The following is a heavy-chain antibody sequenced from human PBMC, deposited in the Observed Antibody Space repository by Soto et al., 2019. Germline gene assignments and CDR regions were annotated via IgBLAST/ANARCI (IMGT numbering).Heavy chain of an antibody. Sequence: GGSLRLSCAAAGFTFSDYYMSWIRQAPGKGLEWVSYISSSGSTIYYADSVKGRFTISRDNAKNSLYLQMNSLRAEDTAVYYCARASKKVIPWYWGQGTLVTVSS. CDR3: ARASKKVIPWY. CDR2: ISSSGSTI. D-gene: IGHD2-21*01. CDR1: GFTFSDYY. J-gene: IGHJ4*02. V-gene: IGHV3-11*01.